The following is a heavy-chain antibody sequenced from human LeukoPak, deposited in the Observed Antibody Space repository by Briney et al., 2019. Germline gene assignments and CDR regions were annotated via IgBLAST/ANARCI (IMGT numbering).Heavy chain of an antibody. D-gene: IGHD4-11*01. CDR1: GFTVSSNY. V-gene: IGHV3-53*01. CDR2: IYSGGST. J-gene: IGHJ4*02. Sequence: PGGSLRLSRAASGFTVSSNYMSWVRQAPGKGLEWVSVIYSGGSTYYADSVKGRFTISRDNSKNTLYLQMNSLRAEDTAVYYCARVRVTTSSYYFDYWGQGTLVTVSS. CDR3: ARVRVTTSSYYFDY.